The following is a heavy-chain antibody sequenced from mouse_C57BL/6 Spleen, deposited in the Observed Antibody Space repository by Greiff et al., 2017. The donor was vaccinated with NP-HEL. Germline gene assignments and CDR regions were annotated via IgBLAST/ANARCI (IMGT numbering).Heavy chain of an antibody. Sequence: QVQLQQPGAELVKPGASVKLSCKASGYTFTSYWMHWVKQRPGQGLEWIGMIHPNSGSTNYNEKFKSKATLTVDKSYSTAYMQLSSLTSEDSAVYSCARWGYGSSYRYFDVWGTGTTVTVSS. CDR3: ARWGYGSSYRYFDV. CDR1: GYTFTSYW. J-gene: IGHJ1*03. CDR2: IHPNSGST. V-gene: IGHV1-64*01. D-gene: IGHD1-1*01.